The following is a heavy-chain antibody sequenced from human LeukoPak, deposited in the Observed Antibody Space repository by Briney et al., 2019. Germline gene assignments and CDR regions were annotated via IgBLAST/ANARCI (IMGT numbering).Heavy chain of an antibody. CDR1: GFTFDDYT. J-gene: IGHJ6*02. Sequence: GGSLRLSCAASGFTFDDYTMHWVRQAPGKGLEWVSLISWDGGSTYYADSVKGRFTISRDNSKNSLYLQMNSLRTEDTALYYCAKDRGSSWSYYYGMDVWGQGTTVTVSS. CDR3: AKDRGSSWSYYYGMDV. D-gene: IGHD6-13*01. CDR2: ISWDGGST. V-gene: IGHV3-43*01.